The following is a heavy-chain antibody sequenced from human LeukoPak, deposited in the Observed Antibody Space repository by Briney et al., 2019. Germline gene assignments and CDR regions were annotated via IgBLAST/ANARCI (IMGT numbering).Heavy chain of an antibody. CDR1: GGSISSSSYY. D-gene: IGHD3-10*01. CDR3: ARIDPRYGSGSYFPPYFDY. Sequence: KPSETLSLTCTVSGGSISSSSYYWGWIRQPPGKGLEWIGSIYYSGSTYYNPSLKSRVTISVDTSKNQFSLKLSSVTAADTAVYYCARIDPRYGSGSYFPPYFDYWGQGTLVTVSS. J-gene: IGHJ4*02. CDR2: IYYSGST. V-gene: IGHV4-39*07.